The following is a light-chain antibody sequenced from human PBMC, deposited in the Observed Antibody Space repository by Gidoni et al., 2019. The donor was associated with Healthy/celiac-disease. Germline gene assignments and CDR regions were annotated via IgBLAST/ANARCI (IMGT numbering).Light chain of an antibody. CDR2: DAS. V-gene: IGKV3-11*01. J-gene: IGKJ4*01. CDR1: ESVSSD. Sequence: PVTVSLAQGETAPLCGRSSESVSSDLAWHKQKHGQAPRLLIYDASNRATGIPARFSGSGSGTDFTLTIRSLEHEDFAVYYCQQSSNWPLTFGEGTKVEIK. CDR3: QQSSNWPLT.